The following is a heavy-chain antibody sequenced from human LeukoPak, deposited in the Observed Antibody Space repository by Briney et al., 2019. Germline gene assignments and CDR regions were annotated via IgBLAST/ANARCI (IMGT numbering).Heavy chain of an antibody. CDR2: IYSGGST. D-gene: IGHD6-13*01. J-gene: IGHJ3*02. Sequence: GGSLRLSCAASGFTVSSNYVSWVRQAPGKGLEWVSVIYSGGSTYYADSVKGRFTISRDNSKNTLYLQMNSLRAEDTAVYYCAVHSSSWYENAFDIWGQGTMVTVSS. CDR3: AVHSSSWYENAFDI. CDR1: GFTVSSNY. V-gene: IGHV3-66*02.